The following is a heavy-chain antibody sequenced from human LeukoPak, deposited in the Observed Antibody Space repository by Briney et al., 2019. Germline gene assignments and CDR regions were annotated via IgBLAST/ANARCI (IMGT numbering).Heavy chain of an antibody. D-gene: IGHD3-22*01. Sequence: SQTLSLTCAISGDSVSSNSAAWNWIRQSPSRGLEWLGRTYYRSKWYNDYAVSVKSRITINPDTSKNQFSLQLNSVTPEDTAVYYCARGRPPSYYDSSGYSGGFDYWGQGTLVTASS. CDR2: TYYRSKWYN. V-gene: IGHV6-1*01. CDR3: ARGRPPSYYDSSGYSGGFDY. J-gene: IGHJ4*02. CDR1: GDSVSSNSAA.